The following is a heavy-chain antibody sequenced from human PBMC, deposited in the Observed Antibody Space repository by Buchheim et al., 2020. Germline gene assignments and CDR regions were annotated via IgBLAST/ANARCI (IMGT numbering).Heavy chain of an antibody. CDR2: ISYDGSNK. J-gene: IGHJ4*02. V-gene: IGHV3-30-3*01. CDR3: AREDGLRMGY. CDR1: GFTFSSYA. D-gene: IGHD3/OR15-3a*01. Sequence: QVQLVESGGGVVQPGRSLRLSCAASGFTFSSYAMHWVRQAPGKGLEWVAVISYDGSNKYYADSVKGRFTISRDNSKNTPYLQMNSLRAEDTAVYYCAREDGLRMGYWGQGTL.